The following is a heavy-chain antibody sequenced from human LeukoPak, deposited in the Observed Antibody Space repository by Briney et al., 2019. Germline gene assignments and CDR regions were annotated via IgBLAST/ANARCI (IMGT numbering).Heavy chain of an antibody. J-gene: IGHJ5*02. V-gene: IGHV4-34*01. CDR1: GFTFSSYA. CDR2: INHSGST. D-gene: IGHD3-3*01. CDR3: ARGLGYDFWSGYSRWFDP. Sequence: GSLRLSCAASGFTFSSYAMSWIRQPPGKGLEWIGEINHSGSTNYNPSLKSRVTISVDTSKNQFSLKLSSVTAADTAVYYCARGLGYDFWSGYSRWFDPWGQGTLVTVSS.